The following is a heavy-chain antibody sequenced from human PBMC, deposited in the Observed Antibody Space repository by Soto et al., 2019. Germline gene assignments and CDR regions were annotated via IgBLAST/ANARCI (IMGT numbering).Heavy chain of an antibody. CDR1: GFTFSSYW. V-gene: IGHV3-7*01. CDR3: ASKSVDTAMVTYFQH. CDR2: IKQDGSEK. D-gene: IGHD5-18*01. J-gene: IGHJ1*01. Sequence: GGSLRLSCAASGFTFSSYWMSWVRQAPGKGLEWVANIKQDGSEKYYVDSVKGRFTISRDNAKNSLYLQMNSLRAEDTAVYYCASKSVDTAMVTYFQHWGQGTLVTVSS.